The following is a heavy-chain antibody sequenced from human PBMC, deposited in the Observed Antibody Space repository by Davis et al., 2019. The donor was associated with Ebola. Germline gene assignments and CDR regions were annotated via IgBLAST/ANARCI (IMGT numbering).Heavy chain of an antibody. CDR3: AKEIRPNDY. J-gene: IGHJ4*02. CDR1: GLTFPSSI. Sequence: PGGSLRLSCVASGLTFPSSIFHWVRQAQGKGLEWVAVMAIDGSDVKQYTDSVKGQFTISRDDSKNTWYLQMNSLRAEDTAVYYCAKEIRPNDYWGQGTLVTVSS. CDR2: MAIDGSDVK. V-gene: IGHV3-30*04.